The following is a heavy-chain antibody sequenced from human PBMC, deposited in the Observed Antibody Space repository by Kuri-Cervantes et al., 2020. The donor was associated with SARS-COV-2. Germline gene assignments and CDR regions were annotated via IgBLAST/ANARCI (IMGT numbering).Heavy chain of an antibody. D-gene: IGHD6-13*01. V-gene: IGHV1-69*04. J-gene: IGHJ4*02. Sequence: SVKVSCKASGGTFSSYAISWVRQAPGQGLEWMGRIIPILGTANYAQKFQGRVTMTEDTSTDTAYMELSSLRSEDTAAYYCATIAAAGTHPARDNHSYYFDYWGQGTLVTVSS. CDR1: GGTFSSYA. CDR3: ATIAAAGTHPARDNHSYYFDY. CDR2: IIPILGTA.